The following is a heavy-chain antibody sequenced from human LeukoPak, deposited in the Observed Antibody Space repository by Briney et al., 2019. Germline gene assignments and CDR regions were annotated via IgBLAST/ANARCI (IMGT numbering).Heavy chain of an antibody. Sequence: HPGGSLRLSCAASGFTFDDYAMHWVRQAPGKGLEWVSGISWNSGSIGYADSVKGRFTISRDNAKNSLYLQMNSLRAEDTALYYCAKAFTMVRGVIGYFDYWGQGALVTVSS. D-gene: IGHD3-10*01. J-gene: IGHJ4*02. V-gene: IGHV3-9*01. CDR1: GFTFDDYA. CDR3: AKAFTMVRGVIGYFDY. CDR2: ISWNSGSI.